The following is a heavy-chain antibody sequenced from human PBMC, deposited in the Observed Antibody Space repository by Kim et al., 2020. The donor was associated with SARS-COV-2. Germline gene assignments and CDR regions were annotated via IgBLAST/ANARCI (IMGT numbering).Heavy chain of an antibody. J-gene: IGHJ4*02. V-gene: IGHV6-1*01. CDR3: ARGAISAVAASDFDD. Sequence: SQTLSLTCAISGDSVSSNSATWNWIRQSPSRGLEWLGRTYYRSKWYKDYAVSVKSRITINPDTSKNPFSLQLNSVTPEDTAEYYCARGAISAVAASDFDDWGQGTLVTVSS. CDR1: GDSVSSNSAT. D-gene: IGHD6-19*01. CDR2: TYYRSKWYK.